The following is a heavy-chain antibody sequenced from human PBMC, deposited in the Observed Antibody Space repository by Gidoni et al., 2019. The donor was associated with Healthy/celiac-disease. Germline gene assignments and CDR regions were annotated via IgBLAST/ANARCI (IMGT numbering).Heavy chain of an antibody. D-gene: IGHD3-22*01. J-gene: IGHJ4*02. CDR1: GGSNSSISDY. CDR3: ARGKWFNSPDY. V-gene: IGHV4-39*07. CDR2: IDYSGST. Sequence: QLQLQESGPGLVTPSETLSLTCTGSGGSNSSISDYWGWIRQPPGKGLEWIWSIDYSGSTYYHASLTSRVTISVDTSKNQFSLKLSSVTAADTAVYDCARGKWFNSPDYWGQGTLVTVSS.